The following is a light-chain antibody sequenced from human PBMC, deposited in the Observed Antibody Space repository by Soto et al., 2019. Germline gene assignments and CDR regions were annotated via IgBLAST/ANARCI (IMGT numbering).Light chain of an antibody. CDR3: SSYTNSRKV. Sequence: QSALTQPASVSGSPGQAITVSCSGTSSDIGAHNFVSWYQQHPGKAPKLLIYEVSNRPSGVSNRFSASKSANTASLTISGLQSEDEADYYCSSYTNSRKVFGTGTKGTVL. V-gene: IGLV2-14*03. CDR1: SSDIGAHNF. CDR2: EVS. J-gene: IGLJ1*01.